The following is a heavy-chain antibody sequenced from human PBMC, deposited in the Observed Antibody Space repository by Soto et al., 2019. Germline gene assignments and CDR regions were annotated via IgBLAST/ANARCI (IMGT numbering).Heavy chain of an antibody. CDR1: GFTFSSYS. Sequence: EVQLVESGGGVVQPGGSLRLSCAASGFTFSSYSMNWVRQAPGKGLEWVSYISSSSSTIYYADSVKGRFTISRDNAKKSLYLQMDSLRAEDTAVYYCANPEQDPYYYYDYMDVWGKGTTVTVSS. J-gene: IGHJ6*03. CDR3: ANPEQDPYYYYDYMDV. D-gene: IGHD6-13*01. V-gene: IGHV3-48*01. CDR2: ISSSSSTI.